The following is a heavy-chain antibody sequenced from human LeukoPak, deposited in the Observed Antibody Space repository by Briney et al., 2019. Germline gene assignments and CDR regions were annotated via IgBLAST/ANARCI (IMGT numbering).Heavy chain of an antibody. D-gene: IGHD3-3*01. CDR3: ARYSKIASITIFGVVTYYFDY. CDR2: INWNGGST. V-gene: IGHV3-20*04. J-gene: IGHJ4*02. Sequence: PGGSLRLSCAASGSTFDDYGMSWVRQAPGKGLEWVSGINWNGGSTGYADSVKGRFTISRDNAKNSLYLQMNSLRAEDTALYYCARYSKIASITIFGVVTYYFDYWGQGTLVTVSS. CDR1: GSTFDDYG.